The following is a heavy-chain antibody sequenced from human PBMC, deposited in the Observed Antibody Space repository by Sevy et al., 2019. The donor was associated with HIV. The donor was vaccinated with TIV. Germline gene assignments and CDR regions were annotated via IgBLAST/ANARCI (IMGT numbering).Heavy chain of an antibody. Sequence: GGSLRLSCAASGFTFNIYSMNWVRQAPGKGLVWVSSISGSSSYIFYADSVKGRFTISRDNAKNSLYLQMNSLRAEDTAVYYCARGRGDPRADCFDYWGQGTLVTVSS. J-gene: IGHJ4*02. CDR2: ISGSSSYI. D-gene: IGHD2-21*02. CDR1: GFTFNIYS. V-gene: IGHV3-21*01. CDR3: ARGRGDPRADCFDY.